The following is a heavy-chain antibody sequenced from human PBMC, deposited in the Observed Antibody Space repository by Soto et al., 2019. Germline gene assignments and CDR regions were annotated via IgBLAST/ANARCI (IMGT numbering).Heavy chain of an antibody. D-gene: IGHD3-22*01. CDR3: ARDLGDYDSSGYYGRSY. CDR1: GFTFSSYS. V-gene: IGHV3-21*01. J-gene: IGHJ4*02. Sequence: PGGSLRLSCAASGFTFSSYSMNWVRQAPGKGLEWVSSISSSSSYIYYADSVKGRFTISRDNAKNSLYLRMNSLRAEDTAVYYCARDLGDYDSSGYYGRSYWGQLTLFT. CDR2: ISSSSSYI.